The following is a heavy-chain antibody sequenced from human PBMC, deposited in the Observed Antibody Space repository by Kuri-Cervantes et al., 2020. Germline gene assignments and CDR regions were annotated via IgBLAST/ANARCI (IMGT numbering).Heavy chain of an antibody. D-gene: IGHD3-10*01. CDR3: ARDADYYGSGSYNY. CDR2: INPGGGST. J-gene: IGHJ4*02. V-gene: IGHV1-46*01. Sequence: ASVKVSCKASGYTFTSYYMHWVRQAPGQGLEWMGIINPGGGSTSYAQKFQGRVTMTRDTSISTAYMELSRLRSDDTAVYYCARDADYYGSGSYNYWGQGTLVTVSS. CDR1: GYTFTSYY.